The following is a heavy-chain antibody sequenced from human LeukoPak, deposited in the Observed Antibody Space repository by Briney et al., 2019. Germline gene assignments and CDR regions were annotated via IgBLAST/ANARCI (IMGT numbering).Heavy chain of an antibody. CDR3: ARDTRLGYSSGWYPTYDY. J-gene: IGHJ4*02. V-gene: IGHV3-30-3*01. Sequence: GRSLRLSCAASGFTFSSYAMHWVRQAPGKGLEWVAVISFDGSNKYYADSVKGRFTISRDNSKNTLYLQMNSLRAEDTAGFYCARDTRLGYSSGWYPTYDYWGQGTLVTVSS. CDR1: GFTFSSYA. D-gene: IGHD6-19*01. CDR2: ISFDGSNK.